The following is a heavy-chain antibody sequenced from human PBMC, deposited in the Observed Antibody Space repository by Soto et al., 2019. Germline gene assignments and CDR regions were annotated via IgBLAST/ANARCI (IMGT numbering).Heavy chain of an antibody. Sequence: ASVKVSCKVSGYTLTELSMHGVRQAPGKGLEWMGGFDPEGGETIYAQKFQDRVTMTEDTSTDTAYMELSSLRSEDTAVYYCASPSLYGTDAFDIWGQGTMVTVSS. D-gene: IGHD2-2*01. CDR2: FDPEGGET. J-gene: IGHJ3*02. CDR3: ASPSLYGTDAFDI. V-gene: IGHV1-24*01. CDR1: GYTLTELS.